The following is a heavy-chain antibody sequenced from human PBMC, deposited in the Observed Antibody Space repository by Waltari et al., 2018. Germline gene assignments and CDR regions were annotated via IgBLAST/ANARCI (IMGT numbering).Heavy chain of an antibody. V-gene: IGHV1-3*01. CDR1: GYPFTSYI. D-gene: IGHD2-2*01. Sequence: QVQLVQSGAEVKRPGASVKVSCKTSGYPFTSYIIHWLRQAPGQRPEGMGGIHAGNCNTKYSQKFQDRVTITRDTSASTVYMELSSLRSEDPGVYFCAREGVPAAVRADYYYPMDVWGQGTTVTVSS. CDR2: IHAGNCNT. CDR3: AREGVPAAVRADYYYPMDV. J-gene: IGHJ6*02.